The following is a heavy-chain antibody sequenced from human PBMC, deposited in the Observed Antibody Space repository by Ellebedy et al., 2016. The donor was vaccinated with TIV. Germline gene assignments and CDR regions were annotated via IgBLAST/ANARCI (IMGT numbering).Heavy chain of an antibody. J-gene: IGHJ4*02. CDR2: ISGNGGST. D-gene: IGHD6-13*01. CDR3: ARVPWTAVAD. V-gene: IGHV3-23*01. Sequence: GESLKISCAVSGFTFSNYAVHWVRQAPGKGLEWVSAISGNGGSTHYEDSVKGRFTVSRDNAKNSLYLQMNSLRAEDTAVYYCARVPWTAVADWGQGTLVTVSS. CDR1: GFTFSNYA.